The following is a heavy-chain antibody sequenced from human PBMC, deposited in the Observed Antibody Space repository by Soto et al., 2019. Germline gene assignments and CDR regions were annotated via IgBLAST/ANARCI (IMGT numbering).Heavy chain of an antibody. Sequence: ASVKVSCKASGYTFTSYGISWVRQAPGQGLEWMGWISAYNGNTNYAQKLQGRVTMTTDTSTSTAYVELRSLRSDDTAVYYCARDGDYDSSGVDYWGQGTLVTVSS. J-gene: IGHJ4*02. CDR1: GYTFTSYG. CDR3: ARDGDYDSSGVDY. D-gene: IGHD3-22*01. V-gene: IGHV1-18*04. CDR2: ISAYNGNT.